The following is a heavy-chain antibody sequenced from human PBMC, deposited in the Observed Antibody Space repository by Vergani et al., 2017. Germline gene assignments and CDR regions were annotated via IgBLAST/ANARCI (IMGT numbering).Heavy chain of an antibody. Sequence: QVQLVQSGAEVKKPGSSVKVSCKASGGTFSSYAISWVRQAPGQGLEWMGGIIPIFGTANYAQKFQGRVTITADESTSTAYMELSSLRSEDTAVYYCARVSLGIAAAEGHPLGPWGREPWSPSPQ. D-gene: IGHD6-13*01. CDR1: GGTFSSYA. CDR3: ARVSLGIAAAEGHPLGP. CDR2: IIPIFGTA. V-gene: IGHV1-69*01. J-gene: IGHJ5*02.